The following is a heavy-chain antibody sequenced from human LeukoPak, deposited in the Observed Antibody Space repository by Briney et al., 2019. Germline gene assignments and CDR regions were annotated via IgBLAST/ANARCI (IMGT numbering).Heavy chain of an antibody. CDR3: AKDSYGDYEGYYFDY. V-gene: IGHV3-30*02. J-gene: IGHJ4*02. CDR2: IRYDGSNK. Sequence: GGSLRLSCAASGFTFSSYGMHWVRQAPGKGLEWVAFIRYDGSNKCYADSVKGRFTISRDNSKNTLYLQMNSLRAEDTAVYYCAKDSYGDYEGYYFDYWGQGTLVTVSS. D-gene: IGHD4-17*01. CDR1: GFTFSSYG.